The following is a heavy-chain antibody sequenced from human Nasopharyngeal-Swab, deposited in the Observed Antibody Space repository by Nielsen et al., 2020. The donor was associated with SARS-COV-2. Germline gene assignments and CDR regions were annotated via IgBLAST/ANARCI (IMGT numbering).Heavy chain of an antibody. J-gene: IGHJ6*03. Sequence: GGSLRLSCAASGFTFSSYSMNWVRQAPGKGLEWVSSISSSSSYIYYADSVKGRFTISRDNAKSSLYLQMNSLRAEDTAVYYCARSPSYYDFWSGYSFDYYYYYYMDVWGKGTTVTVSS. D-gene: IGHD3-3*01. CDR2: ISSSSSYI. CDR1: GFTFSSYS. CDR3: ARSPSYYDFWSGYSFDYYYYYYMDV. V-gene: IGHV3-21*01.